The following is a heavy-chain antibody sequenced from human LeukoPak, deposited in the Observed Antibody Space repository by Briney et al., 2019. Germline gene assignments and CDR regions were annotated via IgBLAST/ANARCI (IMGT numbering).Heavy chain of an antibody. CDR2: IYYSGST. Sequence: SETLSLTCTVSGGSISSSSYYWGWIRQPPGKGLEWIGSIYYSGSTYYNPSLKSRVTISVDTSKNQFSLKLSSVTAAGTAVYYCARMDQDYDSSGYYLDYWGQGTLVTVSS. CDR3: ARMDQDYDSSGYYLDY. J-gene: IGHJ4*02. D-gene: IGHD3-22*01. V-gene: IGHV4-39*07. CDR1: GGSISSSSYY.